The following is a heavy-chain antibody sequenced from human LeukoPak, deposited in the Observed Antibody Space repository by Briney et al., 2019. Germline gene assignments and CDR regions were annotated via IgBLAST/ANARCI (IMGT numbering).Heavy chain of an antibody. CDR3: ARINCGEYQLLCLRPTLYYYGMDV. Sequence: SETLSLTCAIYGGSFSGYYWSWIRQPPGKGLEWIGEINHSGSTNYNPSLKSRVTISVDTSKNQFSLKLSSVTAADTAVYYCARINCGEYQLLCLRPTLYYYGMDVWGQGTTVTVSS. CDR2: INHSGST. D-gene: IGHD2-2*01. V-gene: IGHV4-34*01. J-gene: IGHJ6*02. CDR1: GGSFSGYY.